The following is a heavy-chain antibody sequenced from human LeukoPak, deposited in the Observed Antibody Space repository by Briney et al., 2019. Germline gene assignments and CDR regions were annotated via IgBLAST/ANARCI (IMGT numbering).Heavy chain of an antibody. CDR2: IIHSGAT. CDR1: GGSFSDYY. CDR3: ARGRFSVYYFDY. Sequence: SETLSLTCGASGGSFSDYYWSWIRQPPGKGLEWIGEIIHSGATSSSPSLKSRVTISMDPSKNQFSLRLSSVTAADTAVYYCARGRFSVYYFDYWGQGSLVTVSP. J-gene: IGHJ4*02. V-gene: IGHV4-34*01. D-gene: IGHD3-3*02.